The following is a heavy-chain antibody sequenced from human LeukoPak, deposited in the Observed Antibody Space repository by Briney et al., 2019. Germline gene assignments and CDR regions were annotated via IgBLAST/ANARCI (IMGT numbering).Heavy chain of an antibody. V-gene: IGHV1-2*02. CDR2: INPNSGGT. Sequence: ASVKVSCTASGYTFTGYYMHWVRQAPGQGLEWMGWINPNSGGTNYAQKFQGRVTMTRDTSISTAYMELSRLRSDDTAVYYCARGGYYYDSSGYYPFDYWGQGTLVTVSS. D-gene: IGHD3-22*01. J-gene: IGHJ4*02. CDR3: ARGGYYYDSSGYYPFDY. CDR1: GYTFTGYY.